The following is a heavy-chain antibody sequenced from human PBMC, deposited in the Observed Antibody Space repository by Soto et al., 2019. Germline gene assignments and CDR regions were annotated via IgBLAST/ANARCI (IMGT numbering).Heavy chain of an antibody. D-gene: IGHD3-22*01. CDR1: GGSISSYY. CDR2: IYTSGST. J-gene: IGHJ4*02. V-gene: IGHV4-4*07. Sequence: PSETLSLTCTVSGGSISSYYWSWIRQPAGKGLEWIGRIYTSGSTNYNPSLKSRVTMSVDTSKNQFSLRLSSVTAADTAVYYCAREINYYDSSCYYPHLDYWGQGTLVTVSS. CDR3: AREINYYDSSCYYPHLDY.